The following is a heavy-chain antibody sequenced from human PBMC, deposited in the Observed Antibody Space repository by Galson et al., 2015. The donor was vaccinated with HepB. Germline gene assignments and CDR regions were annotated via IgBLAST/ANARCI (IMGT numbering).Heavy chain of an antibody. V-gene: IGHV3-53*01. CDR3: ATSRFSSAWQGDPFDV. CDR1: GFTVGSNY. Sequence: SLRLSCAASGFTVGSNYMAWVRQAPGKGLEWVSVIYSGSRTYYADSVKGRFTISRDNSKNTLFLQMNSLRPEDTAVYYCATSRFSSAWQGDPFDVWGQGTVVNVSS. CDR2: IYSGSRT. J-gene: IGHJ3*01. D-gene: IGHD6-25*01.